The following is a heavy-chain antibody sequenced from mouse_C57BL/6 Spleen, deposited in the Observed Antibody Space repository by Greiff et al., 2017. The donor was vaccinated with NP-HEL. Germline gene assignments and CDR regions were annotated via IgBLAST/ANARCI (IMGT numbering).Heavy chain of an antibody. J-gene: IGHJ2*01. D-gene: IGHD2-5*01. CDR2: ISRGRSTI. V-gene: IGHV5-17*01. Sequence: EVHLVESGGGLVKPGGSLKFSCAASGFTFSDYGMHWVRQAPEKGLEWVAYISRGRSTIYYADTVKGRFTIARDNANNTLYMQMTSLRSEDTAMYYCARISNYVRYCFEYWGQGTTLTVSS. CDR1: GFTFSDYG. CDR3: ARISNYVRYCFEY.